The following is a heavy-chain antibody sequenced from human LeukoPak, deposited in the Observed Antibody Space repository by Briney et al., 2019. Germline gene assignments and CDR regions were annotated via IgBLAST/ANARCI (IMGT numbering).Heavy chain of an antibody. CDR2: TNPNSGGT. CDR1: GYTFTGYY. D-gene: IGHD2-2*01. Sequence: ASVKVSCKASGYTFTGYYMHWVRQAPGQGLEWMGWTNPNSGGTNYAQKFQGRVTMTRDTSISTAYMELSRLRSDDTAVYYCARAEDIVVVPAAMGWFDPWGQGTLVTVSS. J-gene: IGHJ5*02. CDR3: ARAEDIVVVPAAMGWFDP. V-gene: IGHV1-2*02.